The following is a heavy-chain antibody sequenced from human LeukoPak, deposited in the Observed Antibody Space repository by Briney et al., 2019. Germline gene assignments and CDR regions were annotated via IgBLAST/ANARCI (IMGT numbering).Heavy chain of an antibody. CDR1: GGSISNYH. J-gene: IGHJ3*02. CDR2: IYYRGST. D-gene: IGHD5-24*01. V-gene: IGHV4-59*01. Sequence: SETLSLTCTVSGGSISNYHWSWIRQPPGKGPEWIGYIYYRGSTSYNPSLKSRVTISVDMSKNQFSLKLNSVTAADTAVYYCVRVQADGHSDIWGQGTLVTVSS. CDR3: VRVQADGHSDI.